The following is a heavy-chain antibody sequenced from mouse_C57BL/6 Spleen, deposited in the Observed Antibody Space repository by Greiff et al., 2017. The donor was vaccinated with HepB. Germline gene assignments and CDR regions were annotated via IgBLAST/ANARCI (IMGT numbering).Heavy chain of an antibody. Sequence: DVMLVESGEGLVKPGGSLKLSCAASGFTFSSYAMSWVRQTPEKRLEWVAYISSGGDYIYYADTVKGRFTISRDNARNTLYLQMSSLKSEDTAMYYCTRGGDYVAMDYWGQGTSVTVSS. V-gene: IGHV5-9-1*02. CDR2: ISSGGDYI. CDR3: TRGGDYVAMDY. CDR1: GFTFSSYA. J-gene: IGHJ4*01.